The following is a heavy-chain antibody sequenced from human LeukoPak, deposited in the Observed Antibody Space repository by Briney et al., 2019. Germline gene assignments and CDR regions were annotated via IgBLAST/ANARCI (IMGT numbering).Heavy chain of an antibody. Sequence: GGSLRLSCAASGFTFSNYGMSWVRQAPGKGLEWVSYISSSGSTIYYADSVKGRFTISRDNAKNSLYLQMNSLRAEDTAVYYCARGITIFGVVISYYFDYWGQGTLVTVSS. CDR1: GFTFSNYG. D-gene: IGHD3-3*01. CDR2: ISSSGSTI. V-gene: IGHV3-48*04. CDR3: ARGITIFGVVISYYFDY. J-gene: IGHJ4*02.